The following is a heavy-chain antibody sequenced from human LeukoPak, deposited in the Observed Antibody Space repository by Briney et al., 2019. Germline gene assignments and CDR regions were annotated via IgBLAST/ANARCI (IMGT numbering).Heavy chain of an antibody. CDR2: MNPNSGNT. J-gene: IGHJ6*03. CDR3: ARGIKKGYYYYYYMDV. CDR1: GYTFTSYD. V-gene: IGHV1-8*01. Sequence: GASVKVSCKASGYTFTSYDINWVRQATGQGLEWMGWMNPNSGNTGYAQKFQGRVTMTRNTSISTAYMELSSLRSEDTAVYYCARGIKKGYYYYYYMDVWGKGTTVTISS.